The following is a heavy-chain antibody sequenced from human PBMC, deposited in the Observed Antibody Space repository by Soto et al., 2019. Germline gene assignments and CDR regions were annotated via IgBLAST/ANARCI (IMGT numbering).Heavy chain of an antibody. CDR2: IIPIFGTA. Sequence: GASVKVSCKASGGTFSSYAISWVRQAPGQGLEWMGGIIPIFGTANYAQKFQGRVTITADESTSTAYMELSSLRSEDTAVYYCARDRSGWYRKKYYYYGMDVWGQGTTVTVSS. D-gene: IGHD6-19*01. CDR1: GGTFSSYA. CDR3: ARDRSGWYRKKYYYYGMDV. V-gene: IGHV1-69*13. J-gene: IGHJ6*02.